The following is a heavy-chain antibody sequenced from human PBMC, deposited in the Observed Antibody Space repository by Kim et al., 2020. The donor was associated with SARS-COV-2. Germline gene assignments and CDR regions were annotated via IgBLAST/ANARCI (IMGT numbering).Heavy chain of an antibody. CDR2: IYTSGST. D-gene: IGHD3-10*01. CDR3: ARGTDEYGSGTVSPYFDY. CDR1: GGSISSYY. J-gene: IGHJ4*02. Sequence: SETLSLTCTVSGGSISSYYWSWIRQPAGKGLEWIGRIYTSGSTNYNPSLKSRVTMSVDTSKNQFSLKLSSVTAADTAVYYCARGTDEYGSGTVSPYFDYWGQGTLVTVSS. V-gene: IGHV4-4*07.